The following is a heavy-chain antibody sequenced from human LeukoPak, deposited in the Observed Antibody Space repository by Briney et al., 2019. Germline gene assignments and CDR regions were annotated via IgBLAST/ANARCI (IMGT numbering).Heavy chain of an antibody. CDR2: IYYSGST. D-gene: IGHD3-10*01. V-gene: IGHV4-39*01. CDR3: ARTRYYYNSRSYGAPYYFDY. J-gene: IGHJ4*02. Sequence: PSETLSLTCAVSGGSISSNSYYWGWIRQPRGKGLEWIGSIYYSGSTYYNPSLKRRVTISVDTSKTQFSLKLSSVTAADTAVYYCARTRYYYNSRSYGAPYYFDYWGQGTLVTVSS. CDR1: GGSISSNSYY.